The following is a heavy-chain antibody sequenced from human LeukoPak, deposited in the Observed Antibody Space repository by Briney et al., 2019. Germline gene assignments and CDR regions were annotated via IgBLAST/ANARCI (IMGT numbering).Heavy chain of an antibody. D-gene: IGHD3-10*01. J-gene: IGHJ4*02. Sequence: GGSLRLSCAASGFTFSSYSMTWVRQAPGKGLEWVSSISSSSSYIYYADSVKGRFTISRDNAKNSLYLQMNSLRAEDTAVYYCASNFGSGTTLWGQGTLVTVSS. CDR1: GFTFSSYS. V-gene: IGHV3-21*01. CDR3: ASNFGSGTTL. CDR2: ISSSSSYI.